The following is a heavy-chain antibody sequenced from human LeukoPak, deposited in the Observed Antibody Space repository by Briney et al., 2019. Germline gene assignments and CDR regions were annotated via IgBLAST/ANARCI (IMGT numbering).Heavy chain of an antibody. J-gene: IGHJ4*02. CDR1: GFTFSSYA. D-gene: IGHD3-16*01. CDR3: ARKRGETYYFDY. V-gene: IGHV3-23*01. CDR2: ISGSGGST. Sequence: PGGSLRLSCAASGFTFSSYAMSWVRQAPGKGLEWVSAISGSGGSTYYADSVKGRFTISRDNSKNTLYLQMNSLRAEDTAVYYCARKRGETYYFDYWGQGTLVTVSS.